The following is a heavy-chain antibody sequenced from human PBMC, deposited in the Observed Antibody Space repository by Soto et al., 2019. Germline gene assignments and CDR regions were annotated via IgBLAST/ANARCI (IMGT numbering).Heavy chain of an antibody. D-gene: IGHD6-6*01. CDR3: AREDSSSNWFDP. CDR1: GGSISSGGYY. Sequence: SETLSLTCTVSGGSISSGGYYWSWIRQHPGKGLEWIGYIYYSGSTYYNPSLKSRVTISVDTSKNQFSLKLSSVTAADTAVYYCAREDSSSNWFDPWGQGTLVTVSS. J-gene: IGHJ5*02. V-gene: IGHV4-31*03. CDR2: IYYSGST.